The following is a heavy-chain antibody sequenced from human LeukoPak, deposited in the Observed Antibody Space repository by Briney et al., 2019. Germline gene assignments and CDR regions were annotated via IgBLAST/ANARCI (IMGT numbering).Heavy chain of an antibody. Sequence: KSSETLSLTCTVSGGSVNSGSYYWNWIRQPPGKGLEWIGYIYYSGSTNYNPSLKSRVTISVDTSKSQFSLKLSSVTAADTAVYYCARAAYSGSYHSDYWGQGTLVTVSS. D-gene: IGHD1-26*01. V-gene: IGHV4-61*01. CDR3: ARAAYSGSYHSDY. CDR2: IYYSGST. CDR1: GGSVNSGSYY. J-gene: IGHJ4*02.